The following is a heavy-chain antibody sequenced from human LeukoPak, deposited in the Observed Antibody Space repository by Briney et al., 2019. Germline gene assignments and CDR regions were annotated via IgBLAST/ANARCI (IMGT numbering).Heavy chain of an antibody. CDR2: IHTSGTT. Sequence: PSETLSLTCTVSGGSITGDSYYWTWIRQPAGKGLEWIGRIHTSGTTDYKPSLKSPVTISLDTSKTQFSLKLSSVTAADTAVYYCARGYTYGHGAMFDHWGQGTLVTVSP. V-gene: IGHV4-61*02. D-gene: IGHD5-18*01. CDR1: GGSITGDSYY. J-gene: IGHJ4*02. CDR3: ARGYTYGHGAMFDH.